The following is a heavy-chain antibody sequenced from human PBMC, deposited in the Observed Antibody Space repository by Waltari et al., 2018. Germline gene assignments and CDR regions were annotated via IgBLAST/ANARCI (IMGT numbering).Heavy chain of an antibody. V-gene: IGHV4-34*01. Sequence: QVPLQQWGAGLLKPSATLSLTCAVYGGSFRGYYLRGIRQPPGKGLEWIGEINHSGSTNYNPSLKSRVTISVDTSKNQFSLKLSSVTAADTAVYYCARRGRFGYRLDYWGQGTLVTVSS. CDR1: GGSFRGYY. J-gene: IGHJ4*02. CDR2: INHSGST. CDR3: ARRGRFGYRLDY. D-gene: IGHD3-10*01.